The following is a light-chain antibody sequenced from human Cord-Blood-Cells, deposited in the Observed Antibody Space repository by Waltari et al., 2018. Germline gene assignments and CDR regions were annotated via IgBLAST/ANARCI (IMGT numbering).Light chain of an antibody. CDR3: QQYNSYPLT. V-gene: IGKV1-5*01. Sequence: IQMTQSPSTLSASVVDRVTITCRASQSISSWLAWYQQKQGKAPKLLIYDASSLESGVPSRFSGSGSGTEFTLTISSLQPDDFATYYCQQYNSYPLTFGEGTKVEIK. CDR1: QSISSW. J-gene: IGKJ4*01. CDR2: DAS.